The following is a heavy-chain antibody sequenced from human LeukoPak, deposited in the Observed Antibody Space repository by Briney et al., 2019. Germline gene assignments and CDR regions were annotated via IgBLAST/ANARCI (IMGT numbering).Heavy chain of an antibody. CDR1: GGSFSGYY. Sequence: SETLSLTCAVYGGSFSGYYWSWIRQPPGKGLEWIGEINHSGSTNYNPSLKSRVTISVDTSKNQFSLKLSSVTAADTAVYYCARRSWGMVAGAFDIWGQGTMVTVSS. CDR3: ARRSWGMVAGAFDI. D-gene: IGHD3-16*01. J-gene: IGHJ3*02. V-gene: IGHV4-34*01. CDR2: INHSGST.